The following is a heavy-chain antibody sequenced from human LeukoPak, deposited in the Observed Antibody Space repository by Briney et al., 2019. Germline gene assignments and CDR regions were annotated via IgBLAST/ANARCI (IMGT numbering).Heavy chain of an antibody. D-gene: IGHD2-8*01. V-gene: IGHV1-8*03. Sequence: ASVKVSCKASGYTFTSYDINWVRQATGQGLEWMGWMNPNSGNTGYAQKFQGRVTITRNTSISTAYMELSSLRSEDTAVYYCARGRIYCTNGVCYNRYYYYYYMDVWGKGTTVTVSS. CDR2: MNPNSGNT. J-gene: IGHJ6*03. CDR3: ARGRIYCTNGVCYNRYYYYYYMDV. CDR1: GYTFTSYD.